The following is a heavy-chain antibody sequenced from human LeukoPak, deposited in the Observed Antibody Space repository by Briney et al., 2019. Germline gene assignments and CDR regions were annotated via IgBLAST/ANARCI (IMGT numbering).Heavy chain of an antibody. Sequence: KPSETLSLTCPVSGGSINNYYWSWIRQPPGKGLEWIGYIYYTGSTNYNPSLKSRVTISVDTSKSHFSLKMSTLTAADTAVYYCARHRGSGYPYFDYWGQGTLVTVSS. D-gene: IGHD3-22*01. CDR1: GGSINNYY. CDR2: IYYTGST. CDR3: ARHRGSGYPYFDY. J-gene: IGHJ4*02. V-gene: IGHV4-59*01.